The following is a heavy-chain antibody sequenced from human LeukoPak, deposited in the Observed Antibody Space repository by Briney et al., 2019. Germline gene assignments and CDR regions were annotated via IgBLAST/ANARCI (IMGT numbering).Heavy chain of an antibody. Sequence: PGGPLRLSCAASGFTFDDYAMHWVRQAPGKGLEWVSGISWNSGSIGYADSVKGRFTISRDNAKNSLYLQMNSLRAEDTAVYYCAKHIVVVTAPARDAFDIWGQGTMVTVSS. J-gene: IGHJ3*02. CDR2: ISWNSGSI. V-gene: IGHV3-9*01. D-gene: IGHD2-21*02. CDR3: AKHIVVVTAPARDAFDI. CDR1: GFTFDDYA.